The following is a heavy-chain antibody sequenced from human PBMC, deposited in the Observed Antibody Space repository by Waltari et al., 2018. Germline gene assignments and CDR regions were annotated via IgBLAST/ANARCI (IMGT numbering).Heavy chain of an antibody. J-gene: IGHJ6*02. CDR2: VNTNTGNP. V-gene: IGHV7-4-1*02. D-gene: IGHD6-13*01. Sequence: QVQLVQSGSELKKPGASVKVSCKASGYTFTSYAMNWVRQAPGQGLEWMGWVNTNTGNPTYAQGFTGRFVLSLDTSVSTAYLQISSLKAEDTAVYYCARDPPIAAAGRDYYYYGMDVWGQGTTVTVSS. CDR1: GYTFTSYA. CDR3: ARDPPIAAAGRDYYYYGMDV.